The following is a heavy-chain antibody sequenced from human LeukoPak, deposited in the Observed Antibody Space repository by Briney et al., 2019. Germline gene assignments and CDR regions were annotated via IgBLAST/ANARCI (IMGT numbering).Heavy chain of an antibody. CDR2: MYISGST. J-gene: IGHJ4*02. CDR1: GVSITNYY. CDR3: ARDYLVGAPLDS. D-gene: IGHD1-26*01. Sequence: TSETLSLTCTVSGVSITNYYWAWLRQPAGKGLEWIGRMYISGSTNYNPSLKSRVTISIDKSKNQFSLKLRSVTAADTAVYYCARDYLVGAPLDSWGQGTLVTVSS. V-gene: IGHV4-4*07.